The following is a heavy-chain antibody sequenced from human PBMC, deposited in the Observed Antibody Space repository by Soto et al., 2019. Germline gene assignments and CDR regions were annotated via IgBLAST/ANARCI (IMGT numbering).Heavy chain of an antibody. V-gene: IGHV3-15*04. Sequence: EVQLVQSGGGLAQPGGSLRLSCAASGFTSSNARMAWVRQAPGKGLEWVGRIESKTDGGVTDLAAPVKGRFSISRDESRNTIYLQMNSLKSEDSAVYYCTTWSWVVIAPTGYWGQGSQVTVSS. CDR2: IESKTDGGVT. CDR1: GFTSSNAR. J-gene: IGHJ4*02. CDR3: TTWSWVVIAPTGY. D-gene: IGHD3-22*01.